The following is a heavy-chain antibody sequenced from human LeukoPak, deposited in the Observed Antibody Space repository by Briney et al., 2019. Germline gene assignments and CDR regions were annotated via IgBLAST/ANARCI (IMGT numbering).Heavy chain of an antibody. CDR2: IYYSGST. CDR3: ARGSSRWELLYSY. J-gene: IGHJ4*02. Sequence: PSETLSLTCTVSGGSISSYYWSWIRQPPGKGLEWIGYIYYSGSTNYNPSLKSRVTISVDTSKNQFSLKLSSVTAADTAVDYCARGSSRWELLYSYWGQGTLVTVSS. V-gene: IGHV4-59*01. D-gene: IGHD1-26*01. CDR1: GGSISSYY.